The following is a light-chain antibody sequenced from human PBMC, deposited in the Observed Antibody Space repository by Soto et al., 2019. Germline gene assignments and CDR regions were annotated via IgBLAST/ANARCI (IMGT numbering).Light chain of an antibody. CDR1: SSTFANNY. V-gene: IGLV1-47*01. Sequence: QSALTQPPSVSGTPGQRVSISCSGDSSTFANNYVHWYQQVPGAAPKLLMYRTDQRPSGVPEQFSGSKSGTSASLTISGLRPEDEAQYYCAAYTGNWNGPVFGGGTKLTVL. J-gene: IGLJ2*01. CDR3: AAYTGNWNGPV. CDR2: RTD.